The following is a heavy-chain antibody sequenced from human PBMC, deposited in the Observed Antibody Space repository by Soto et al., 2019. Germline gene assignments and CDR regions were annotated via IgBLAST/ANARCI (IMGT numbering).Heavy chain of an antibody. CDR3: ARGDGDYGRRLDP. V-gene: IGHV3-66*01. D-gene: IGHD4-17*01. CDR1: GFTVNTNY. Sequence: EVQLVESGGGLVQPGGSLRLSCAASGFTVNTNYVSWVRQAPGKGLEWVSIIYDGGSTYYADYVKGRFTISRDNSKNTLDRQMNSLRAEDTAVYYCARGDGDYGRRLDPWGQGTLVTVSS. CDR2: IYDGGST. J-gene: IGHJ5*02.